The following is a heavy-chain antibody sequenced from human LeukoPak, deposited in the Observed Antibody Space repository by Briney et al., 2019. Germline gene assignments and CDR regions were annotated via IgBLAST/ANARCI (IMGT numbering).Heavy chain of an antibody. CDR3: AREDTAILS. CDR2: IYSGGST. D-gene: IGHD5-18*01. Sequence: PGGSLRLSCAASGFTVSSKYMNWVRQAPGKGLEWVSVIYSGGSTYYADSVKGRFTISSDNSKNTLYLQMSSLRAEDTAVYYCAREDTAILSWGQRTLVTVSS. V-gene: IGHV3-53*01. CDR1: GFTVSSKY. J-gene: IGHJ4*02.